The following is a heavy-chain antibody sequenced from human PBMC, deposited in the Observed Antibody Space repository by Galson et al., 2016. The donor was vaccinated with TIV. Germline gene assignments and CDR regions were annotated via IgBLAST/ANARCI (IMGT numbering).Heavy chain of an antibody. Sequence: ETLSLTCTVSNGSISTHYWSWIRQPAGKGLEWIGRIYTSGATNHNPSLKSRVTMSVDTSNNQFSLRLSSVTAADTAAYYCVRVGSSLNYYYHMDVWGKGTAVTVSS. CDR2: IYTSGAT. CDR3: VRVGSSLNYYYHMDV. V-gene: IGHV4-4*07. J-gene: IGHJ6*03. CDR1: NGSISTHY. D-gene: IGHD3-10*01.